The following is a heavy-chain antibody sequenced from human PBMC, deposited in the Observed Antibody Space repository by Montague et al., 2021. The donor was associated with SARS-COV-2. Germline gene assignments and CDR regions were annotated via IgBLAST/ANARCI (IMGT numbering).Heavy chain of an antibody. V-gene: IGHV4-31*11. J-gene: IGHJ3*02. CDR1: EAPIGDRRCR. CDR3: AREGGRIQLRLRGDDAFNI. CDR2: VYYGEST. Sequence: TLSLTCAVTEAPIGDRRCRWAGNRPEPEKRLELVGYVYYGESTFYNPSLKSRITISVDTSKNQFSLKLSSVTAADTAVYYCAREGGRIQLRLRGDDAFNIWGQGTLVTVSS. D-gene: IGHD5-18*01.